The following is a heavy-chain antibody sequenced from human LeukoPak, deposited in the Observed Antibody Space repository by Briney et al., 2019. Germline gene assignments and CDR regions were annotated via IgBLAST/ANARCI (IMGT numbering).Heavy chain of an antibody. V-gene: IGHV3-48*01. CDR2: VGISSGNT. D-gene: IGHD2-2*01. CDR3: ARDTKYAFDN. CDR1: GFTFSDYS. J-gene: IGHJ4*02. Sequence: GGSLRLSCAASGFTFSDYSMNWVRPAPGQGLEWISYVGISSGNTKYADSVKGRFTISGDKAKNSLYLQMNSLRVEDTAVYYCARDTKYAFDNWGQGTLVTVSS.